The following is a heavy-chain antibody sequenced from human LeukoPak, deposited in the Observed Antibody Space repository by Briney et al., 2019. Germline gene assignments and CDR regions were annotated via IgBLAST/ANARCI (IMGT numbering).Heavy chain of an antibody. CDR2: IYPGDSDT. V-gene: IGHV5-51*01. CDR1: GYSFTNYW. J-gene: IGHJ4*02. D-gene: IGHD2-2*01. CDR3: ARRSLSSTSSFFDY. Sequence: GESQKISCKASGYSFTNYWIGWVRQMPGKGLEWMGIIYPGDSDTRYSPSFQGQVTISADKSISTAYLQWSSLKASDTAMYYCARRSLSSTSSFFDYWGQGTLVTVSS.